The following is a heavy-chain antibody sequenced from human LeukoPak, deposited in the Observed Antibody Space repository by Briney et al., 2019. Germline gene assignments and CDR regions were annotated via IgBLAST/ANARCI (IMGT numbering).Heavy chain of an antibody. CDR1: GFTFSSYG. CDR2: ISGSGGST. CDR3: AKDFDSSGYYMDV. V-gene: IGHV3-23*01. J-gene: IGHJ6*03. D-gene: IGHD3-22*01. Sequence: GGTLRLSCAASGFTFSSYGMSWVRQAPGKGLEWVSAISGSGGSTYYADSVKGRFTISRDNSKNTLYLQMNSLRAEDTAVYYCAKDFDSSGYYMDVWGKGTTVTISS.